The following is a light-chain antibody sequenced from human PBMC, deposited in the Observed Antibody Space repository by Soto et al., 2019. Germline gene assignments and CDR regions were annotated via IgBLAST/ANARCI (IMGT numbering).Light chain of an antibody. CDR2: ANN. Sequence: QSVLTQPPSVSGAPGQRVTISCTGSSSNIGAGYNVHWYQQLPGTTTKLLIYANNNRPSGVPDRFSGSKSGPSASLAITGLQAEDEADYYCQSYDSSLSEGVFGGGTKLTVL. CDR3: QSYDSSLSEGV. V-gene: IGLV1-40*01. CDR1: SSNIGAGYN. J-gene: IGLJ2*01.